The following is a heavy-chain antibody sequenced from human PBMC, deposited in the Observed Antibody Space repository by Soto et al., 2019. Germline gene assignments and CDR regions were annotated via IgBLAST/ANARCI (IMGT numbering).Heavy chain of an antibody. CDR3: ARAQSRRITMVRGSHWFDP. CDR1: GGSISRGGYY. Sequence: SETLSLTCTVAGGSISRGGYYWSWIRQHPGKGLEWIGYIYYSGSTYYNPSLKSRVTISVDTSKNQFSLKLSSVTAADTAVHYCARAQSRRITMVRGSHWFDPWGQGTLVTVSS. V-gene: IGHV4-31*03. D-gene: IGHD3-10*01. CDR2: IYYSGST. J-gene: IGHJ5*02.